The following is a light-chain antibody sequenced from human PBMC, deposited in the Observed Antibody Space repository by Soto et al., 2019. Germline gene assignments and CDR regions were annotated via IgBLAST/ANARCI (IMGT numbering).Light chain of an antibody. CDR2: GAS. J-gene: IGKJ2*01. CDR1: QSVRSDY. Sequence: DIVLTQSPGTLSLSPGERATLSCRASQSVRSDYLAWYQQKPGQTPSLLVYGASNRATGIPDSFSASGSGTVFTLTISRLEHEDFAVYYCQQFDGSSYTFGQGSKLEIK. V-gene: IGKV3-20*01. CDR3: QQFDGSSYT.